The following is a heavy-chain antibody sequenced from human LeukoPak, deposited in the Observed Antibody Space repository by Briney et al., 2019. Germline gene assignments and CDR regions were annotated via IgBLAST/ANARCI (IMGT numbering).Heavy chain of an antibody. D-gene: IGHD6-13*01. CDR1: VSSISSGRDY. CDR3: ARGVPPDSSSWYDEGWFDP. Sequence: SATLSLTCTVSVSSISSGRDYWSWIRQHPGKGLEWIGYIYYSGSTYYNPSLKSRVTISVDTSKNQFSLKLSSVTAADTAVYYCARGVPPDSSSWYDEGWFDPWGQGTLVTVSS. V-gene: IGHV4-31*02. CDR2: IYYSGST. J-gene: IGHJ5*02.